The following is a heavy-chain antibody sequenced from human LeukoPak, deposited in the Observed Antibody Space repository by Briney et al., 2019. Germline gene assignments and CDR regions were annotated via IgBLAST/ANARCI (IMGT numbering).Heavy chain of an antibody. J-gene: IGHJ4*02. CDR1: GFTFSSYG. Sequence: GGSLRLSCAASGFTFSSYGMHWVRQAPGKGLEWVAVILYDGSNKYYADSVKGRFTISRDNSKNTLYLQMNSLRAEDTAVYYCARESIAARRFDYWGQGTLVTVSS. D-gene: IGHD6-6*01. CDR3: ARESIAARRFDY. V-gene: IGHV3-30*03. CDR2: ILYDGSNK.